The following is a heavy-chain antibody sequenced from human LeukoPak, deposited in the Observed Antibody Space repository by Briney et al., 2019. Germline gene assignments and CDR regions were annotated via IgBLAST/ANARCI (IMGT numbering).Heavy chain of an antibody. V-gene: IGHV3-21*01. D-gene: IGHD4-17*01. CDR2: ISSSSSYI. J-gene: IGHJ4*02. CDR3: ARDNGAGGDS. Sequence: GGSLRLSCAASGFTFSSYSMNWVRQAPGKGLEWVSSISSSSSYIYYADSVKGRFTISRDNAKSTLYLHLSSLRADDTAVYYCARDNGAGGDSWGQGTLVTVSS. CDR1: GFTFSSYS.